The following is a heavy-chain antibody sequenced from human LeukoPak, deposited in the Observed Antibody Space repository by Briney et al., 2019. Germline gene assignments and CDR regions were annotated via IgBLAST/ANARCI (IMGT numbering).Heavy chain of an antibody. CDR1: GFTFSSYS. CDR3: ARDLVVTGGS. J-gene: IGHJ5*02. CDR2: ISSSSSYI. Sequence: PGGSLRLSCAASGFTFSSYSINWVRQAPGKGLEWVSSISSSSSYIYYADSVKGRFTISRDNAKNSLYLQMNSLRAEDTAVYYCARDLVVTGGSWGQGTLVTVSS. V-gene: IGHV3-21*01. D-gene: IGHD3-22*01.